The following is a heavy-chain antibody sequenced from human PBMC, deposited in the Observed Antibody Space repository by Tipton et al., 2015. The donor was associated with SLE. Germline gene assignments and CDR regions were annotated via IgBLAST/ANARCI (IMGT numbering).Heavy chain of an antibody. CDR2: IYYSGNT. J-gene: IGHJ3*02. D-gene: IGHD4-17*01. Sequence: GLVKPSETLSLTCTVSGGSISSYYWSWIRQPPGKGLEWIGYIYYSGNTYYNPSLKSRVSISVDTSKNQFSLKLSSVTAADTAVYYCARDQITVTKARAFDIWGQGTMVTVSS. CDR1: GGSISSYY. V-gene: IGHV4-59*12. CDR3: ARDQITVTKARAFDI.